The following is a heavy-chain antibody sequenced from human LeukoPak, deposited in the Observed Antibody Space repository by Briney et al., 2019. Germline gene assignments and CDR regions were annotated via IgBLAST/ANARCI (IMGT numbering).Heavy chain of an antibody. CDR2: IKKDGSDK. Sequence: GGPRKLSGPPSEFSFSSYWRSGARQAPGKGLDWVANIKKDGSDKYYVDSVKGRFTISRDNAKNSLDLQMNSLRAEDTAVYYCARLLYGGLFDYWGQGTLVTVSS. V-gene: IGHV3-7*01. CDR1: EFSFSSYW. J-gene: IGHJ4*02. D-gene: IGHD2/OR15-2a*01. CDR3: ARLLYGGLFDY.